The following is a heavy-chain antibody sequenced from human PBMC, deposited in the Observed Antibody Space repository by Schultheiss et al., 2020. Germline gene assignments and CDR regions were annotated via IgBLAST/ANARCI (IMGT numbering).Heavy chain of an antibody. J-gene: IGHJ6*02. V-gene: IGHV3-72*01. D-gene: IGHD4-23*01. CDR2: TRNKANSYTT. Sequence: GGSLRLSCAASGFTFSDHYMDWVRQAPGKGLEWVGRTRNKANSYTTEYAASVKGRFTISRDDSKNSLYLQMNSLKTEDTAVYYCTRPHRSVVTSASDAYGMDVWGQGTTVTGSS. CDR3: TRPHRSVVTSASDAYGMDV. CDR1: GFTFSDHY.